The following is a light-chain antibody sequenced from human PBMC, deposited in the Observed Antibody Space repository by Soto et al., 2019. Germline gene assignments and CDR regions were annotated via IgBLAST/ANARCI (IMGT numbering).Light chain of an antibody. CDR3: QQYGSMPRT. V-gene: IGKV3-20*01. Sequence: EIVLTQSPGTLSLSPGERATLSCRASQSVSGSYLAWYQQKLGQAPRLLIYGASSRATGIPDRFSGSGSGTDFTLTISRLEPEGFAVYYCQQYGSMPRTFGQGTKVDIK. CDR2: GAS. CDR1: QSVSGSY. J-gene: IGKJ1*01.